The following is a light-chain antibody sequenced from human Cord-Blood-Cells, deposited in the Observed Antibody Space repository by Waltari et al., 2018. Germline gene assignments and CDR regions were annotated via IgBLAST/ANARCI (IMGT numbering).Light chain of an antibody. V-gene: IGLV1-44*01. Sequence: QPVLTQPPSASGTPGQRVTIPSSGSSSNIGSKTVHWYQQLPGTAPKLLIYSNDQRPSGVPDRFSGSKSGTSASLAISGLQSEDEADYYCAAWDDSLNGWVFGGGTKLTVL. CDR3: AAWDDSLNGWV. CDR2: SND. J-gene: IGLJ3*02. CDR1: SSNIGSKT.